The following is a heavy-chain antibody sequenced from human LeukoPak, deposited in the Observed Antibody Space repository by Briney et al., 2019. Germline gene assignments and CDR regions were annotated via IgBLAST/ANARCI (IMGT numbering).Heavy chain of an antibody. J-gene: IGHJ3*01. CDR3: VVVVEPPDSDGFDV. CDR1: GFTFSDYY. D-gene: IGHD1-14*01. Sequence: GGTLRLSCAASGFTFSDYYMSWIRQAPGKGPEWVSYISSSGTTIYYEDSVKGRFTISRDNARNTLSLQMNSLTIEDTAVYYCVVVVEPPDSDGFDVWGQGTMITVSS. V-gene: IGHV3-11*04. CDR2: ISSSGTTI.